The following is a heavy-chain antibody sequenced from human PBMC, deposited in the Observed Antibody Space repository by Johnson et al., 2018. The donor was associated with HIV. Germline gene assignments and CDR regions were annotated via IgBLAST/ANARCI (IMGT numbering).Heavy chain of an antibody. CDR1: GFTFDDYA. Sequence: VQLVESGGGVVRPGGSLRLSCAASGFTFDDYAMHWVRQTPGKGLEWVSVIYSGDNTFHADSVKGRFIISRDNSKNTLYLQMNSLRAEDTAVYYCARDGDNPRIWGQGTMVTVSS. CDR2: IYSGDNT. J-gene: IGHJ3*02. CDR3: ARDGDNPRI. D-gene: IGHD7-27*01. V-gene: IGHV3-66*01.